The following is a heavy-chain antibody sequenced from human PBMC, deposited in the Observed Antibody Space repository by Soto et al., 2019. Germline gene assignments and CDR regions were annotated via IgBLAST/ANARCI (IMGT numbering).Heavy chain of an antibody. D-gene: IGHD4-17*01. CDR2: IIPIFGTA. CDR1: GGTFSSYA. CDR3: EREGVMTTVPGDYYYGMDV. Sequence: SVKVSCKASGGTFSSYAISWVRQAPGQGLEWMGGIIPIFGTANYAQKYQGRVTITADESTSTAYMELSSLRSEDTAEYYCEREGVMTTVPGDYYYGMDVWGQGTRVTVSS. V-gene: IGHV1-69*13. J-gene: IGHJ6*02.